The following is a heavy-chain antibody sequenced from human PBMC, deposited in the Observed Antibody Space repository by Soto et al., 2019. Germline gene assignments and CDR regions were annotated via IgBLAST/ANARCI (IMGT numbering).Heavy chain of an antibody. J-gene: IGHJ4*02. Sequence: SETLSLTCAVYGGSFSGYYWSWIRQPPGKGLEWIGEINHSGSTNYNPSLKSRVTISVDTSKNKFSLKLSSVTAADTAVYYCARGGHWGSFNYFDYWGQGTLVTVSS. CDR3: ARGGHWGSFNYFDY. D-gene: IGHD7-27*01. CDR2: INHSGST. CDR1: GGSFSGYY. V-gene: IGHV4-34*01.